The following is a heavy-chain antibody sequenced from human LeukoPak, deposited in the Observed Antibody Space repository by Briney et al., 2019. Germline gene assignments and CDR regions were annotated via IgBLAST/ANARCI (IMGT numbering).Heavy chain of an antibody. D-gene: IGHD3-22*01. CDR2: ISSSSSTI. Sequence: PPGGSLRLSCAASGFTFSSYSMNWVRQAPGKGLEWVSYISSSSSTIYYADSVKGRFTISRDNAKNSLYLQMNSLRDEDTAVYYCARDPYYDSSGYYSRYYYYGMDVWGQGTTVTVSS. CDR1: GFTFSSYS. V-gene: IGHV3-48*02. J-gene: IGHJ6*02. CDR3: ARDPYYDSSGYYSRYYYYGMDV.